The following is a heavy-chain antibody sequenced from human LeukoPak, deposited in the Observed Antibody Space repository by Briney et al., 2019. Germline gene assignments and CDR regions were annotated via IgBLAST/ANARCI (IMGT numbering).Heavy chain of an antibody. D-gene: IGHD5-12*01. CDR3: ARPGYSGYDPFDY. V-gene: IGHV5-10-1*01. CDR1: GYSLTSYW. Sequence: RGESLKISCKGSGYSLTSYWISWVRQMPGKGLEWMGRIDPSDSYTNYSPSFQGHVTVSADKSISTAYLQWSSLKASDTAMYYCARPGYSGYDPFDYWGQGTLVTVSS. CDR2: IDPSDSYT. J-gene: IGHJ4*02.